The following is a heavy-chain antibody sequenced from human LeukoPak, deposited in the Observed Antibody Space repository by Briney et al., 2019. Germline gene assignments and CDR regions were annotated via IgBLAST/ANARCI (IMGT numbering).Heavy chain of an antibody. V-gene: IGHV1-69*05. CDR2: IIPIFGTA. Sequence: SVKVSCKASGGTFSSYAISWVRQAPGQGLEWMGRIIPIFGTANYAQKFQGRVTITTDESTSTAYVELSSLRSEDTAVYYCARVGGSGSQPDPWGQGTLVTVSS. CDR3: ARVGGSGSQPDP. D-gene: IGHD3-10*01. J-gene: IGHJ5*02. CDR1: GGTFSSYA.